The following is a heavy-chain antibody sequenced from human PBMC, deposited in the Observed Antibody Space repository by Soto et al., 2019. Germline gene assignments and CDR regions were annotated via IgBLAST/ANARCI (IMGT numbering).Heavy chain of an antibody. CDR2: INHSGST. V-gene: IGHV4-34*01. CDR1: GGSFSGYY. D-gene: IGHD3-10*01. CDR3: ARVMVRGVMTTYYYGMDV. Sequence: QVQLQQWGAGLLKPSETLSLTCAVYGGSFSGYYWSWIRQPPGQGLEWIGEINHSGSTNYNPSLKSRVTISVDTSKSRFSLKLSSVTAADTAVYYCARVMVRGVMTTYYYGMDVWGQGTTVTVSS. J-gene: IGHJ6*02.